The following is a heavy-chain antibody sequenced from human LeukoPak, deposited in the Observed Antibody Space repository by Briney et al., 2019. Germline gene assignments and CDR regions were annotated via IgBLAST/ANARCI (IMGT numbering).Heavy chain of an antibody. CDR1: GFTFSRYW. CDR3: ARPGIAGAGTAYSDY. D-gene: IGHD6-13*01. V-gene: IGHV3-7*01. Sequence: GGSLRLSCAASGFTFSRYWMSWVRQAPGEGLEWVANIKQDGSEKYYVDFVKGRFTISRDNAKNSMHLQMNSLRAEDTAVYYCARPGIAGAGTAYSDYWGQGTLVTVSS. CDR2: IKQDGSEK. J-gene: IGHJ4*02.